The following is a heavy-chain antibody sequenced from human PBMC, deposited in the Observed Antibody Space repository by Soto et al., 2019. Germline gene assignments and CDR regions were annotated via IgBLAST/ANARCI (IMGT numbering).Heavy chain of an antibody. V-gene: IGHV4-59*08. CDR2: IYYSWST. CDR1: GGSISSYY. D-gene: IGHD5-12*01. J-gene: IGHJ4*02. CDR3: AREYSGYAGY. Sequence: SETLSLTCTVSGGSISSYYWSWIRQPPGKGLEWIGYIYYSWSTNYNPSLKSRVTISVDTSKNQFSLKLSSVTAADTAVYYCAREYSGYAGYWGQGTLVTVSS.